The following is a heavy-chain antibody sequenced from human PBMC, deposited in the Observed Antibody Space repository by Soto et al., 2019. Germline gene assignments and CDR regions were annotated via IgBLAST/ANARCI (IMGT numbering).Heavy chain of an antibody. CDR3: ASHPSDFWFDP. CDR2: IYYSGST. D-gene: IGHD2-21*02. J-gene: IGHJ5*02. V-gene: IGHV4-30-4*01. CDR1: GGSISSGDYY. Sequence: SETLSLTCTVSGGSISSGDYYWSWIRQPPGKGLEWIGYIYYSGSTYYNPSLKSRVTISVDTSKNQFSLKLSSVTAADTAVYYCASHPSDFWFDPWGQGTLVTVSS.